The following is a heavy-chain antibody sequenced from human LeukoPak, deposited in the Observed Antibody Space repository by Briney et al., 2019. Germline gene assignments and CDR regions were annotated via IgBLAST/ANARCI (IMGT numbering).Heavy chain of an antibody. CDR1: GGSFSGYY. J-gene: IGHJ4*02. Sequence: PSETLSLTCVVVGGSFSGYYWNSIRQPPEKGLAWNGEINHSGSSYSNSSLKTRLTVSVGTSKNQFSLRLSSVTAADTAVYYCARTDKNPSWMADYWGQGTLVTVSS. V-gene: IGHV4-34*01. D-gene: IGHD5-24*01. CDR3: ARTDKNPSWMADY. CDR2: INHSGSS.